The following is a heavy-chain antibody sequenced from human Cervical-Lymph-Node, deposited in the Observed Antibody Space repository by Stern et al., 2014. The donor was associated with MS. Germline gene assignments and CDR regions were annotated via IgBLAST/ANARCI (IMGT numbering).Heavy chain of an antibody. Sequence: ESGPPLLKPTQTLTLTCSFSGFSLTTRDVAVGWIRQPPGNALEWLALVYWDDDERYNPFLKNRLSISKDTFRNRVVLTMTGMDPVDTGTYFCARRMVRSDYFDYWGQGILVTVSS. CDR3: ARRMVRSDYFDY. CDR1: GFSLTTRDVA. D-gene: IGHD3-10*01. CDR2: VYWDDDE. J-gene: IGHJ4*02. V-gene: IGHV2-5*02.